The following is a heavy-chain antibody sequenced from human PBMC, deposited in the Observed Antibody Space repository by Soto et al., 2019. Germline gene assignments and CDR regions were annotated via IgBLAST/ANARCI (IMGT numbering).Heavy chain of an antibody. D-gene: IGHD3-10*01. J-gene: IGHJ4*01. V-gene: IGHV3-23*01. CDR1: GFTFSNYP. CDR3: AKDRRITMVRGVLRAFDS. CDR2: ISGSGETP. Sequence: EVQLLESGGGLVQPGGSLRLSCAASGFTFSNYPMSWVRQAPGKGLGWVSGISGSGETPYYAGSVMGRFTISRDNYKNMLYLQMNSLRAEDTAVYYCAKDRRITMVRGVLRAFDSWGQGNLVTVSS.